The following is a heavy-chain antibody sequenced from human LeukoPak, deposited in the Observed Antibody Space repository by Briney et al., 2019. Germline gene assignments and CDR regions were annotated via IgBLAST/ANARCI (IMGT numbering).Heavy chain of an antibody. Sequence: GGSLRLSCAASGFTFSSYAMSWVRQAPGKGLAWVSTISGGSGSTYCADSVKGRFTISRDNAKNSLYLQMNSLRAEDTAVYYCAKGSGYYYVGFDYWGQGTLVTVSS. CDR2: ISGGSGST. J-gene: IGHJ4*02. V-gene: IGHV3-23*01. CDR1: GFTFSSYA. CDR3: AKGSGYYYVGFDY. D-gene: IGHD3-22*01.